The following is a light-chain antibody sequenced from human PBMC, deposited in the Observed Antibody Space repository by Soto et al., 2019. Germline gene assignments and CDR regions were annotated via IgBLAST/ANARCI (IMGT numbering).Light chain of an antibody. J-gene: IGLJ1*01. CDR3: SSHAGNNNYV. Sequence: QSALTQPPSASGSVGQSVTISCTGTSSDVGAYNYVSWYQRHPGKAPKLMIYEVSKRPSGVPDRFSGSKSGYTASLTVSGLQAEDEADYYCSSHAGNNNYVFGTGTKVTVL. CDR2: EVS. V-gene: IGLV2-8*01. CDR1: SSDVGAYNY.